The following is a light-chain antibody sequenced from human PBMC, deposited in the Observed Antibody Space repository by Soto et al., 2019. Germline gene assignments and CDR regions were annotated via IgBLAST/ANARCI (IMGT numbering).Light chain of an antibody. Sequence: QSVLTQPPSVSGAPGQRVTISCTGSSSNIGAGYDVHWYQQLPGTAPKLLIYGNSNRPSGVPDRFSGSKSGTSASLVITELQAEDAADYYCQSYDSSLSAVVFGGGTKLTVL. CDR3: QSYDSSLSAVV. CDR1: SSNIGAGYD. CDR2: GNS. V-gene: IGLV1-40*01. J-gene: IGLJ2*01.